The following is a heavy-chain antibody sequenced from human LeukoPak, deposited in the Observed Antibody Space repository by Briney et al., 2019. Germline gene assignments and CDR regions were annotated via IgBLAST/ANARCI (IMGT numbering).Heavy chain of an antibody. CDR2: INTNTGNP. CDR1: GYIFTSYA. J-gene: IGHJ5*02. Sequence: ASVKVSCKASGYIFTSYALNWVRQAPGQGLEWMGWINTNTGNPTYAQGFRGRFVLSLDTSVNTAYLQISSLKAEDTAVYYCARDDYYGPGSFSWGQGTLVTVSS. CDR3: ARDDYYGPGSFS. V-gene: IGHV7-4-1*02. D-gene: IGHD3-10*01.